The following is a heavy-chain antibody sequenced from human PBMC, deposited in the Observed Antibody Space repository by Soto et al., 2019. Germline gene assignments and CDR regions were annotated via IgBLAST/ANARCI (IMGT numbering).Heavy chain of an antibody. Sequence: ASVKVSCKASGFTFTDSYMHWVRQAPGQGLEWMGWINPNSGDTNEAQKFQGTVTMTRDTSISTVYMELSRLRSDDTAAYYLARERVTVILAVIPSGMGVWRQGATVSVA. CDR1: GFTFTDSY. CDR3: ARERVTVILAVIPSGMGV. CDR2: INPNSGDT. J-gene: IGHJ6*01. D-gene: IGHD3-22*01. V-gene: IGHV1-2*02.